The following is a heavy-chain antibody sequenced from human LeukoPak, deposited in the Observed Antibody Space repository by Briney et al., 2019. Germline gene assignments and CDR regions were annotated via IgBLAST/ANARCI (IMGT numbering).Heavy chain of an antibody. V-gene: IGHV1-8*01. J-gene: IGHJ4*02. CDR2: MNPNSGNT. D-gene: IGHD5-24*01. Sequence: ASVKVSCKASGYTFTSYDINWVRQATGRGLEWMGWMNPNSGNTGYAQKFQGRVTMTRNTSISTAYMELSSLRSEDTAVYYCARDGRDGYNFDYWGQGTLVTVSS. CDR3: ARDGRDGYNFDY. CDR1: GYTFTSYD.